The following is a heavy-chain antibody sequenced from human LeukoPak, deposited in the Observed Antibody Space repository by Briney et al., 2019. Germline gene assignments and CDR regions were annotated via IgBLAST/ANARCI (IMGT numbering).Heavy chain of an antibody. CDR2: IRYDGSNK. J-gene: IGHJ1*01. CDR1: GLTFSSYG. D-gene: IGHD2-2*01. CDR3: AKETYRSSTSCRSQYFQH. V-gene: IGHV3-30*02. Sequence: GGSLRLSCAASGLTFSSYGMHWVRQAPGKGLEWVAFIRYDGSNKYYADSVKGRFTISRDNSKNTLYLQMNSLRAEDTAVYYCAKETYRSSTSCRSQYFQHWGQGTLVTVSS.